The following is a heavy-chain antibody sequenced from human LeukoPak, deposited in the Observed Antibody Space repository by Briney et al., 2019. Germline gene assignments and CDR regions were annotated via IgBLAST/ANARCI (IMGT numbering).Heavy chain of an antibody. D-gene: IGHD3-3*01. Sequence: SQTLSLTCTVSGGSISSYYWSWLRQPPGKGLERIGYIYYSGSTNYNPSLKSRVTISVDTSKNQFSLKLSSVTAADTAVYYCARSYYDFWSGYSYYFDYWGQGTLVTVSS. J-gene: IGHJ4*02. V-gene: IGHV4-59*01. CDR3: ARSYYDFWSGYSYYFDY. CDR2: IYYSGST. CDR1: GGSISSYY.